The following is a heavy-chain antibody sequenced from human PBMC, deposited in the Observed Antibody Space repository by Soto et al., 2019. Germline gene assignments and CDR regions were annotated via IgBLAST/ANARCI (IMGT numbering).Heavy chain of an antibody. V-gene: IGHV3-48*03. CDR3: AIMYDTSALDF. Sequence: WGSLRLSCAASGFTFSSYEMNWVRQAPGKGLEWVSYISSGGTIYYADSVKGRFTISRDNAKNSLYLQVNSLRAEDTAVYYCAIMYDTSALDFWGQGTLGTVSS. CDR2: ISSGGTI. D-gene: IGHD2-8*01. CDR1: GFTFSSYE. J-gene: IGHJ4*02.